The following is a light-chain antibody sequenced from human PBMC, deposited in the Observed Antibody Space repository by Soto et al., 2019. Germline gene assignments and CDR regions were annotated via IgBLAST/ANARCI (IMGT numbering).Light chain of an antibody. CDR2: DIR. CDR3: SSYTSSSTRV. CDR1: SSDVGGYKY. J-gene: IGLJ1*01. V-gene: IGLV2-14*03. Sequence: QSALTQPASVSGSPGQSITISCSETSSDVGGYKYVSWYQQHPGKAPKLMIYDIRNRPSGVSNRFSGSKSGNTASLTISGLQPEDEADYYCSSYTSSSTRVFGTGTKLTVL.